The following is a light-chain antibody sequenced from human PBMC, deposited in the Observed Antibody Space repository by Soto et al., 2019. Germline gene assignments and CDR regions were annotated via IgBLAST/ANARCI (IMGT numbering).Light chain of an antibody. J-gene: IGKJ1*01. CDR3: QQYDNLPWT. CDR1: QDISNY. V-gene: IGKV1-33*01. CDR2: DAS. Sequence: DIQMTQSPSSLSASVGDRVTITCQASQDISNYLNWFQQKPGKAPKLLIYDASNLETGVPSRFSGSGSGTDFTFTISSLQPEDIATYYCQQYDNLPWTFGQGTKVEF.